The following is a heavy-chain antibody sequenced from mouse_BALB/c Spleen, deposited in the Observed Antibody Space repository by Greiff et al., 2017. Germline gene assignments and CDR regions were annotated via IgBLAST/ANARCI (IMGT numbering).Heavy chain of an antibody. CDR3: ARSGLRAMDY. Sequence: EVHLVESGGGLVQPGGSRKLSCAASGFTFSSFGMHWVRQAPEKGLEWVAYISSGSSTIYYADTVKGRFTISRDNPKNTLFLQMTSLRSEDTAMYYCARSGLRAMDYWGQGTSVTVSS. CDR1: GFTFSSFG. J-gene: IGHJ4*01. D-gene: IGHD3-1*01. V-gene: IGHV5-17*02. CDR2: ISSGSSTI.